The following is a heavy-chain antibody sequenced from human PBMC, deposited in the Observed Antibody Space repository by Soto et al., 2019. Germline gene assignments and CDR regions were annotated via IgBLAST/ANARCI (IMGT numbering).Heavy chain of an antibody. CDR2: IIPFFGTA. CDR1: GGDFNTFG. CDR3: ARSAPMEAGDKYYYDF. D-gene: IGHD3-16*01. J-gene: IGHJ4*02. Sequence: SVKVSCKASGGDFNTFGFSWVRQAPGQGLEWMGGIIPFFGTAKYSQKFEDRITITAEESSNTVYMDLRGLTSDDAAIYYCARSAPMEAGDKYYYDFWGQGALVTVSS. V-gene: IGHV1-69*13.